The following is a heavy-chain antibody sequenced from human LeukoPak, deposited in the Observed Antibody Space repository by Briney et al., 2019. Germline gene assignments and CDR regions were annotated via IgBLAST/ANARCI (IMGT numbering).Heavy chain of an antibody. J-gene: IGHJ3*02. CDR2: IYYSGST. D-gene: IGHD3-16*02. Sequence: SETLSLTCTVSGGSISSYYWSWIRQPPGKGLEWIGYIYYSGSTNYNPSLKSRVTISVDTSKNQFSLKLSSVTAADTAVYYCARYLMITFGGVIVKAFDIWGQGTMVTVSS. CDR3: ARYLMITFGGVIVKAFDI. V-gene: IGHV4-59*01. CDR1: GGSISSYY.